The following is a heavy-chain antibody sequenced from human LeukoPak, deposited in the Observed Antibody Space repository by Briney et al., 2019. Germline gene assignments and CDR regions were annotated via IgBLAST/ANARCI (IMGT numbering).Heavy chain of an antibody. CDR2: ISAYNGNT. CDR3: ARDHSSGWYSEYFQH. D-gene: IGHD6-19*01. J-gene: IGHJ1*01. Sequence: ASVKVSCKASGYTFTSYGISWVRQAPGQGLEWMGWISAYNGNTNYAQKLQGRVTMTTDTSTSTAYMELRSLRSDDTALYYCARDHSSGWYSEYFQHWGQGTLVTVSS. CDR1: GYTFTSYG. V-gene: IGHV1-18*01.